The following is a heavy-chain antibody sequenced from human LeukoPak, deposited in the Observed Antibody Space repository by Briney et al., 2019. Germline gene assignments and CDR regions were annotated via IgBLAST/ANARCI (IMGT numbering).Heavy chain of an antibody. CDR2: IRYDGSTQ. V-gene: IGHV3-30*02. D-gene: IGHD6-13*01. Sequence: PGGSLRLSCEASEFTFSSYGMHWVRQAPGKGLDWVAFIRYDGSTQYYADSVKGRFVISRDNSKNTLYLQMNSLRGEDTAVYYCARDPESAAAVGMWYFDYWGQGTLVTVSS. CDR1: EFTFSSYG. CDR3: ARDPESAAAVGMWYFDY. J-gene: IGHJ4*02.